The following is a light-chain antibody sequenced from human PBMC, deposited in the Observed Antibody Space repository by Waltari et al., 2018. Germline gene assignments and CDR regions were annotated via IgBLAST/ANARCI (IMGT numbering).Light chain of an antibody. CDR2: HAS. CDR1: QGVVKY. J-gene: IGKJ1*01. CDR3: QKYDFLPAT. Sequence: EIVLTQSLGTLSLSPGERATLSCRASQGVVKYLAWYQQRPGQAPRPLLYHASIRATGIPDRFSGSEYGTDFSLTISRLEPEDFAVYYCQKYDFLPATFGQGTTVEIK. V-gene: IGKV3-20*01.